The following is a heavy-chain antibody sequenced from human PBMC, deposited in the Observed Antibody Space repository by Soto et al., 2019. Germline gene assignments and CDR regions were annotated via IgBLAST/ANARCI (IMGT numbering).Heavy chain of an antibody. D-gene: IGHD3-10*01. Sequence: SETLSLTCTVSGGSISSSGYYWGWIRQPPGKGLKWIGSIYYSGTTFYNPSLESRVTMSVDTSKNQFSLKLSSVTAADTAVYYCARMGVYGSAENWFDPWGQGTLVTVSS. CDR1: GGSISSSGYY. CDR3: ARMGVYGSAENWFDP. J-gene: IGHJ5*02. CDR2: IYYSGTT. V-gene: IGHV4-39*01.